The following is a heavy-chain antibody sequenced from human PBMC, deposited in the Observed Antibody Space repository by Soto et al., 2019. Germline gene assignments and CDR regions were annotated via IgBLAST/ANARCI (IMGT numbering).Heavy chain of an antibody. V-gene: IGHV1-18*01. D-gene: IGHD5-12*01. CDR3: ARPIWVATRVPFFDY. J-gene: IGHJ4*02. Sequence: QVQLVQSGAEVKKPGASVKVSCKASGYTFTSYGISWVRQAPGQGLEWMGWISAYNGNTNYAQKLQGRVAMTTDTSTSTAYMELRSLRSDDTAVYYCARPIWVATRVPFFDYWGQGTLVTVSS. CDR2: ISAYNGNT. CDR1: GYTFTSYG.